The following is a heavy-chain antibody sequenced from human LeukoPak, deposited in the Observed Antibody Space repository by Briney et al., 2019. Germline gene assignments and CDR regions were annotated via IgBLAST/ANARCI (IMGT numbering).Heavy chain of an antibody. Sequence: SETLSLTCTVSGGSFSSSDYYWGWIRQPPGKGLEWIGSIYYSGTTYYNPSLKSRVTISVDTSKKQFSLKLRSVTAADTAVYYCARHEWGITNAFDIWGQGTMVTVSS. CDR1: GGSFSSSDYY. CDR3: ARHEWGITNAFDI. CDR2: IYYSGTT. J-gene: IGHJ3*02. D-gene: IGHD1-14*01. V-gene: IGHV4-39*01.